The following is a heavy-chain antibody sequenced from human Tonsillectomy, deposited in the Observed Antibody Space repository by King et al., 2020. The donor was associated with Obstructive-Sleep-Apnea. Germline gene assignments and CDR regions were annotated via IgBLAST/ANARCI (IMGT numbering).Heavy chain of an antibody. V-gene: IGHV3-23*04. CDR1: GFTFSGYA. J-gene: IGHJ4*02. CDR3: AKDSMDYDTLTGPVDY. CDR2: ISGSGGRT. Sequence: VQLVESGGGLIQPGGSLRLSCAASGFTFSGYAMSWVRQPPGKGLEWVSSISGSGGRTYYADSVKGRFAISRDNSRNTLYLQMNSLRAEDTAMYYCAKDSMDYDTLTGPVDYWGQGTLVTVSS. D-gene: IGHD3-9*01.